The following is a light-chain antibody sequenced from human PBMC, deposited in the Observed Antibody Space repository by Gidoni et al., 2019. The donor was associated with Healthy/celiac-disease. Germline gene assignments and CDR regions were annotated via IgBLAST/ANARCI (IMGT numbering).Light chain of an antibody. CDR2: LGS. J-gene: IGKJ1*01. CDR3: MQALQTPT. Sequence: DIVITQSPLSLPVTPGEPASISCRSSLSLLHSNGYNYLDWYLQKPGQSPQLLIYLGSNRASGVADRFSGSGAGTDFTMKISRVEDEDVGVYYCMQALQTPTFGQXTKVEIK. V-gene: IGKV2-28*01. CDR1: LSLLHSNGYNY.